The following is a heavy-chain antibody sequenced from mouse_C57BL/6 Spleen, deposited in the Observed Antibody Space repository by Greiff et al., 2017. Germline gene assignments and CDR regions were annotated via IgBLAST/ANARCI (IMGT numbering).Heavy chain of an antibody. CDR1: GYTFTSYG. CDR3: AREGLYYGSYYFGC. Sequence: VKLEESGAELVRPGASVKLSCKASGYTFTSYGISWVKQRTGQGLKWIGEIYPRSGNTYYNEKFKGKATLTADKSSSTAYMELRSLTSEDSAVYFCAREGLYYGSYYFGCWGQGTTLTVSS. CDR2: IYPRSGNT. J-gene: IGHJ2*01. D-gene: IGHD1-1*01. V-gene: IGHV1-81*01.